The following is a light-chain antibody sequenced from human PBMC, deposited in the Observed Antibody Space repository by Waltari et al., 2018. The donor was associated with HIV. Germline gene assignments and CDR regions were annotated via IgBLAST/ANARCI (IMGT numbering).Light chain of an antibody. Sequence: IVMTQPPLSLPVTPGEPASISCRSSQSLLHSNGYNYLDWYLQKPGQSPQVLMYLGSSRASGVPDRFSGSGSGTDFTLKISRVEAEDVGLYYCMQALQTPITFGQGTRLEIK. V-gene: IGKV2-28*01. CDR2: LGS. J-gene: IGKJ5*01. CDR1: QSLLHSNGYNY. CDR3: MQALQTPIT.